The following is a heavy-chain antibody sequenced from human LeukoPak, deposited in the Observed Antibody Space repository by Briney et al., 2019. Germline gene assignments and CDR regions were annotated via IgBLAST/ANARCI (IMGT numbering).Heavy chain of an antibody. Sequence: PSETLSLTCTVSGGSISSYYWSWIRQPAGKGLEWIGRIYTSGSTNYNPSLKSRVTMSVDTSKNQFSLKLSSVTAADTAVYYCARRAPGYDILTNNWFDPWGQGTLVTVSS. CDR3: ARRAPGYDILTNNWFDP. J-gene: IGHJ5*02. V-gene: IGHV4-4*07. CDR1: GGSISSYY. CDR2: IYTSGST. D-gene: IGHD3-9*01.